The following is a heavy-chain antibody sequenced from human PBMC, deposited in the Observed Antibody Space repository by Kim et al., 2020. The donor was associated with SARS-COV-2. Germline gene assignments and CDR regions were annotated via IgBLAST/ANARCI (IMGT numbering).Heavy chain of an antibody. V-gene: IGHV1-3*01. D-gene: IGHD3-10*01. J-gene: IGHJ4*02. Sequence: FQGRVTSTRDTSASTAYMELSSLRSEDTAVYYCARDVTMVRGVIIPYFDYWGQGTLVTVSS. CDR3: ARDVTMVRGVIIPYFDY.